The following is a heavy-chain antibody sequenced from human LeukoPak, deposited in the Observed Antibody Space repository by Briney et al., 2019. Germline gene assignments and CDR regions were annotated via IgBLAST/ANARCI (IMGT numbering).Heavy chain of an antibody. CDR1: GYTFTGYY. V-gene: IGHV1-2*06. D-gene: IGHD3-10*01. CDR2: INPNSGGT. CDR3: ARDVVRALGTTIEYYYYGMDV. J-gene: IGHJ6*02. Sequence: ASVKVSCKASGYTFTGYYMHWVRQAPEQGLEWMGRINPNSGGTNYAQKFQGRVTMTRDTSISTAYMELSRLRSDDTAVYYCARDVVRALGTTIEYYYYGMDVWGQGTTVTVSS.